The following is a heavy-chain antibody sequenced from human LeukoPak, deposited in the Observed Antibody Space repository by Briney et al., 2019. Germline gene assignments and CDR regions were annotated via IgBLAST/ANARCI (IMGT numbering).Heavy chain of an antibody. J-gene: IGHJ4*02. CDR2: IYYSGST. Sequence: SETLSLTCTVSGGSISSYYWSWLRQPPGKGLEWIGYIYYSGSTNYNPSLKSRVTISVDTSKNQFSLKLSSVTAADTAVYYCARTMVRGTEVDYWGQGTLVTVSS. D-gene: IGHD3-10*01. CDR3: ARTMVRGTEVDY. CDR1: GGSISSYY. V-gene: IGHV4-59*08.